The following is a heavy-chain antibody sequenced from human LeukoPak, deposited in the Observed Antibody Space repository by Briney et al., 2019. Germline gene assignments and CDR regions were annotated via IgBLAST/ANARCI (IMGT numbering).Heavy chain of an antibody. CDR1: GFTFSSNA. V-gene: IGHV3-23*01. CDR2: ISGSGRNT. CDR3: AKASCGGECYYAMDV. Sequence: GGSLRLSCAASGFTFSSNAMNWVRQAPGKGREWVSLISGSGRNTYYADSVKGRFTISRDNSKNTLYLQMNSLRAEDTAVYYCAKASCGGECYYAMDVWGQGTTVTVSS. D-gene: IGHD2-21*01. J-gene: IGHJ6*02.